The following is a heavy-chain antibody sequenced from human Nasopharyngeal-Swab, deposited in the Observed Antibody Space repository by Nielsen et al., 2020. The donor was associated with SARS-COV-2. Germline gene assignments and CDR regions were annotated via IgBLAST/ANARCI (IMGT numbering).Heavy chain of an antibody. V-gene: IGHV3-11*01. CDR2: LSSSGRPI. J-gene: IGHJ3*02. CDR3: ARVTISAAGNDAFDI. Sequence: GESLQISCAASGFTFSDYPMSWIRQAPGKGLEWVSFLSSSGRPIYYVDSVMGRFTISRDNAKNSLSLQMNSLRAEDTALYYCARVTISAAGNDAFDIWGQGTVVTVSS. CDR1: GFTFSDYP. D-gene: IGHD6-13*01.